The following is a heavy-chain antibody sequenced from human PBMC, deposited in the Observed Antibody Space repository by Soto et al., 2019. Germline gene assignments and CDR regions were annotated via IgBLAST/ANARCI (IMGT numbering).Heavy chain of an antibody. D-gene: IGHD2-2*01. Sequence: PGGSLRLSCAASGFTFSSYGMHWVRQAPGKGLEWVAVISYDGSNKYYADSVKGRFTISRDNSKNTLYLQMNSLRAEDTAVYYCAKGGNRIASTSCYFYWGQGTLVTVSS. CDR2: ISYDGSNK. J-gene: IGHJ4*02. V-gene: IGHV3-30*18. CDR3: AKGGNRIASTSCYFY. CDR1: GFTFSSYG.